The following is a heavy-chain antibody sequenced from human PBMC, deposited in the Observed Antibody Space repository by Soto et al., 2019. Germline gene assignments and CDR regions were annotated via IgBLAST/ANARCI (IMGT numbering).Heavy chain of an antibody. V-gene: IGHV3-23*01. Sequence: GGSLRLSCAASGFTFSSYAMSWVRQAPGKGLEWVSAIRGSGDSTYYEDSVKGRFTISRDNSKNTMYLQMNSLRAEDTAVYYCEKDVIVGATIGERAFDIWGQGTMVTVSS. J-gene: IGHJ3*02. CDR3: EKDVIVGATIGERAFDI. CDR2: IRGSGDST. D-gene: IGHD1-26*01. CDR1: GFTFSSYA.